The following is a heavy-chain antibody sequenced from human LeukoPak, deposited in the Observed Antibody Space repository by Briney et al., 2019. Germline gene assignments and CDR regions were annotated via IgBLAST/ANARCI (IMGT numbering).Heavy chain of an antibody. CDR2: IYYSGTT. CDR1: GGSISSYY. J-gene: IGHJ3*02. Sequence: SETLSLTCTVSGGSISSYYWSWIRQPPGKGLEWIGYIYYSGTTNYNPSLKSRVTISVDTSKNQFSLNLSSVTAADTAVYYCARQTPGNDAFDIWGQGTMVTVSS. CDR3: ARQTPGNDAFDI. D-gene: IGHD4-23*01. V-gene: IGHV4-59*01.